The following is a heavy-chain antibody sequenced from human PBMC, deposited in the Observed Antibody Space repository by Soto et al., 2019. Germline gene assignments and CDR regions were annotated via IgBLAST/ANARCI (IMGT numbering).Heavy chain of an antibody. V-gene: IGHV4-59*02. CDR2: VFYTGST. Sequence: PSETLSLTCTVSGGSVSGYDWSWIRQPPGKGLEWIGYVFYTGSTTYNPSLKSRVTISVDTSKNQFSLKLRSVTAADTAVYYCARVGCSSTSCYIEYWGQGTLVTVSS. CDR1: GGSVSGYD. CDR3: ARVGCSSTSCYIEY. J-gene: IGHJ4*02. D-gene: IGHD2-2*02.